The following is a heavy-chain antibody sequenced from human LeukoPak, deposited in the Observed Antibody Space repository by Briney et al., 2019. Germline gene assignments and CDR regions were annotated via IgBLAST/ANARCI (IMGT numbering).Heavy chain of an antibody. CDR3: AKETLYGDYTLTSFYYYYYMDV. Sequence: GGSLRLSCAASGFAFSSYAMSWVRQAPGKGLEWVSAISGSGGSTYYADSVKGRFTISRDNSKNTLYLQMNSLRAEDTAVYYCAKETLYGDYTLTSFYYYYYMDVWGKGTTVTVSS. V-gene: IGHV3-23*01. CDR2: ISGSGGST. CDR1: GFAFSSYA. J-gene: IGHJ6*03. D-gene: IGHD4-17*01.